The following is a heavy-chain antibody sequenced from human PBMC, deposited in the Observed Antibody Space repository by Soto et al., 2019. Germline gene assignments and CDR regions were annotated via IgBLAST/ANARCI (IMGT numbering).Heavy chain of an antibody. CDR2: IYYSGST. D-gene: IGHD4-17*01. CDR1: GGSISSGGYY. Sequence: QVPLQESGPGLVKPSQTLSLTCTVSGGSISSGGYYWSWIRQHPGKGLEWIGYIYYSGSTYYNPSLKSRVTIPVDTSKNQCPQKLSSVTAADRAVYYCARVIDYGEYYFDYWGQGTLVTGSS. V-gene: IGHV4-31*03. CDR3: ARVIDYGEYYFDY. J-gene: IGHJ4*02.